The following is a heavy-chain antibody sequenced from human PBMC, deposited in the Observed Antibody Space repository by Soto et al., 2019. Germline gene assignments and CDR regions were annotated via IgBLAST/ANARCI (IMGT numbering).Heavy chain of an antibody. D-gene: IGHD3-22*01. Sequence: PGGSLRLSCAASGLTFSSYGMHWVRQAPGKGLEWVAVISYDGSNKYYADSVKGRFTISRDNSKNTLYLQMNSLRAEDTAAYYCAKDFSGYSNYWAQGTLVTVSS. CDR3: AKDFSGYSNY. CDR2: ISYDGSNK. V-gene: IGHV3-30*18. CDR1: GLTFSSYG. J-gene: IGHJ4*02.